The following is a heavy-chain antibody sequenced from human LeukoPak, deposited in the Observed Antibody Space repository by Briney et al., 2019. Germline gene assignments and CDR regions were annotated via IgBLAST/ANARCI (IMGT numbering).Heavy chain of an antibody. CDR3: AGNYYGSGSYYSEDRY. CDR1: GASITSSGYY. CDR2: IYHSGST. Sequence: SETLSLTCTVSGASITSSGYYWGWVRQPPGKGLEWIGTIYHSGSTYYNPSLKSRVTISVDTSKKQFSLKLSSVTAADTAVYYCAGNYYGSGSYYSEDRYWGQGTLVTVSS. J-gene: IGHJ4*02. V-gene: IGHV4-39*07. D-gene: IGHD3-10*01.